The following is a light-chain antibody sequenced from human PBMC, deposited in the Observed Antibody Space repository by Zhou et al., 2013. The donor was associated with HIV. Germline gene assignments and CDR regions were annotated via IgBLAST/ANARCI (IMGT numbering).Light chain of an antibody. Sequence: EIVLTQSPGTLSLSPGERASLSCRASQNINSKYLAWFQQKPGQAPRLLIYGASTRATGIPDRFSGSGSGTDFTLTISNLEPEDFEIYYCHQYGGFTSGDFGQGTKVEIK. CDR2: GAS. J-gene: IGKJ1*01. V-gene: IGKV3-20*01. CDR3: HQYGGFTSGD. CDR1: QNINSKY.